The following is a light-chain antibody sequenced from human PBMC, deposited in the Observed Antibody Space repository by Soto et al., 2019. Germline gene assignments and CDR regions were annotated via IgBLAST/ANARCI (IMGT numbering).Light chain of an antibody. Sequence: QSALTQPRSVSGSPGQSVTISCTGTNSDVGAYNYVSWYQHHPGKAPKLIIYDVTKRPSGVPDRFSGSKSGNTASLTISGLQAEFEADYYCCSYAGSSWVFGGGTQLTVL. V-gene: IGLV2-11*01. CDR2: DVT. CDR3: CSYAGSSWV. J-gene: IGLJ3*02. CDR1: NSDVGAYNY.